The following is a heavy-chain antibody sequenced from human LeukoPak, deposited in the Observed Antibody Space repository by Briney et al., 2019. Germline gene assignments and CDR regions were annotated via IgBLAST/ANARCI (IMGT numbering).Heavy chain of an antibody. CDR3: ARVGSSWSGYYYMDV. CDR1: GYTFTSYG. V-gene: IGHV1-18*01. D-gene: IGHD6-13*01. CDR2: ISAYNGNT. J-gene: IGHJ6*03. Sequence: ASVKVSCKASGYTFTSYGFSWVRQAPGQGLEWMGWISAYNGNTNYAQKLQGRVTMTTDTSTSTAYMELRSLRSDDTAVYYCARVGSSWSGYYYMDVWGKGTTVTVSS.